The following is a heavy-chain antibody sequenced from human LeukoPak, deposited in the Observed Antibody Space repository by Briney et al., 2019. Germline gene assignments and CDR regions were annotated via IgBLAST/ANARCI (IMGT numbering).Heavy chain of an antibody. D-gene: IGHD3-3*01. CDR3: ASGTVFGVITPQYFHY. J-gene: IGHJ4*02. V-gene: IGHV4-59*11. CDR2: VFYGDVT. CDR1: DRSTRCPY. Sequence: SETLSLTCSVSDRSTRCPYWRWVRQSPGKGLDWIGFVFYGDVTNYNPSLKSRVTISLDTSKNQFSLKLTSVTVRDADVYYRASGTVFGVITPQYFHYWGQGTRVTVSS.